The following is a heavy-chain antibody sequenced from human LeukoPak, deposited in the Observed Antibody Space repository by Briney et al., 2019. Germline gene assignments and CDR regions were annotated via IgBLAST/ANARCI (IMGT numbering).Heavy chain of an antibody. V-gene: IGHV4-4*02. CDR3: ARDRCSSTSCYVGVGCFDP. CDR1: GGSISRSNW. Sequence: PSDTLSLTCAVSGGSISRSNWWGWVRPTPGKGLEWIGEIYHSVSTNYNPSLKSRVTISGEKAKKQFSLKLSSVTASDTAVYYCARDRCSSTSCYVGVGCFDPGGQGTRVTVS. D-gene: IGHD2-2*01. CDR2: IYHSVST. J-gene: IGHJ5*02.